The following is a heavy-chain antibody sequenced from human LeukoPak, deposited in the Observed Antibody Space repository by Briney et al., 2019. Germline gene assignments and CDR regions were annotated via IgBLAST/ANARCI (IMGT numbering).Heavy chain of an antibody. CDR3: ARVPLVGATEGYYYYYGMDV. V-gene: IGHV1-2*02. J-gene: IGHJ6*02. D-gene: IGHD1-26*01. CDR1: GYTFTSYY. Sequence: GASVKVSCKASGYTFTSYYMHWVRQAPGQGLEWMGWINPNSGGTNYAQKFQGRVTMTRDTSISTAYMELSRLRSDDTAVYYCARVPLVGATEGYYYYYGMDVWGQGTTVTVSS. CDR2: INPNSGGT.